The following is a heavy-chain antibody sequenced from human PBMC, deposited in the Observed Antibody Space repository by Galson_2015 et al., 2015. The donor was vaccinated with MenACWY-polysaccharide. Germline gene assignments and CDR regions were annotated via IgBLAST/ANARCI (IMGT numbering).Heavy chain of an antibody. V-gene: IGHV4-39*01. CDR2: IHYSGRT. CDR1: GGPITNSSHY. D-gene: IGHD1-26*01. CDR3: VKHGWRSWEQAKAGFDI. J-gene: IGHJ3*02. Sequence: SETLSLTCNLSGGPITNSSHYWGWIRRPPGKGLEWIGSIHYSGRTFYSSSLKSRVTVSVDTSKNRFSLNLSSVTAADTAIYYCVKHGWRSWEQAKAGFDIWGQGTMVTVSS.